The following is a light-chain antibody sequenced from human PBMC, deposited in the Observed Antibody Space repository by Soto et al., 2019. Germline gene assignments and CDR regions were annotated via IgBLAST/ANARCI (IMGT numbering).Light chain of an antibody. CDR3: QQYGSSPPWT. V-gene: IGKV3-20*01. CDR2: GAS. J-gene: IGKJ1*01. Sequence: EIVLTQSPGTLSLSPGERATFSCRASQSVRSSSLAWYQQKPGQAPRLLIYGASSRATGIPDRFSGSWSGTNFTLTISRLEPEDFEVYYCQQYGSSPPWTFGQGTKVDIK. CDR1: QSVRSSS.